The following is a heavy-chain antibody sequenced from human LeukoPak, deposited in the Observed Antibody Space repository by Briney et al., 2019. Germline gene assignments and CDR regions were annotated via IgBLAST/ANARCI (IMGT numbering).Heavy chain of an antibody. V-gene: IGHV3-74*01. CDR2: INPDGTTT. CDR3: ARVSIGWYSFDY. J-gene: IGHJ4*02. CDR1: GFTFSTYW. D-gene: IGHD6-19*01. Sequence: PGGSLRLSCAASGFTFSTYWMHWVRQAPGKGLVWVSRINPDGTTTSYADSVKGRFTISRDNAKDTVYLQMNSLRAEDTAVYYCARVSIGWYSFDYWGQGTLVTVPS.